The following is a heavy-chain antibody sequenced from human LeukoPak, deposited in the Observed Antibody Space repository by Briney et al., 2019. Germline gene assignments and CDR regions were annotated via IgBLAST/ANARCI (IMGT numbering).Heavy chain of an antibody. J-gene: IGHJ5*02. CDR2: IIANGGTT. CDR1: GFTFNNYA. Sequence: GGSLRLSCAASGFTFNNYAMTWVRQAPGEGLEWVSTIIANGGTTYYADSVKGRITNSRDNSKNTLYLQMSSLRAEDTAVYYCAKGPNYYGSGIDAWFDPWGQGTLVTVSS. D-gene: IGHD3-10*01. CDR3: AKGPNYYGSGIDAWFDP. V-gene: IGHV3-23*01.